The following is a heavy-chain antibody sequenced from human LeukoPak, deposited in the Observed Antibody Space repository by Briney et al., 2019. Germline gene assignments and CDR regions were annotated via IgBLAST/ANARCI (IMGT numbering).Heavy chain of an antibody. Sequence: ASVKVSCKASGYTFTDYYMHWIRQAPGQGLEWMGWINPNSGGTNYAQKFQGSVSMTRDTSITTAYMELSRLRLDDTAVYYCARVTLRFLGDAFDLWGQGTMVTVSS. CDR3: ARVTLRFLGDAFDL. CDR2: INPNSGGT. J-gene: IGHJ3*01. CDR1: GYTFTDYY. D-gene: IGHD3-3*01. V-gene: IGHV1-2*02.